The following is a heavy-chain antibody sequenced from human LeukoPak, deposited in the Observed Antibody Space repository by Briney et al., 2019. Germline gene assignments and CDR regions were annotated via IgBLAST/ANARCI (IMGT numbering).Heavy chain of an antibody. CDR1: GLTFTDYY. Sequence: GGSLRLSCTASGLTFTDYYMSWIRQAPGKGLEWLSYISPGGTTVSYAGSVKGRFTISRDDAKNSLSLQIDSLRADDTAMYYCARDRQFRLHDPWGQGILVTVSS. CDR2: ISPGGTTV. V-gene: IGHV3-11*01. J-gene: IGHJ5*02. D-gene: IGHD3-16*01. CDR3: ARDRQFRLHDP.